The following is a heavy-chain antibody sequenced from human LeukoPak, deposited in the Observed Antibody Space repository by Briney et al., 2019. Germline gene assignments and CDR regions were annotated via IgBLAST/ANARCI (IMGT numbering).Heavy chain of an antibody. V-gene: IGHV3-21*04. CDR3: ARDKGDYDTSGSLFVF. D-gene: IGHD3-22*01. Sequence: SGGSLRLSCAASGFTFSTYSMNWVRQAPGKGLEWVSSITGSSGYIHYADSVKGRFTISRDNAKNSLYLQMNSLRAEDTAVYYCARDKGDYDTSGSLFVFGGQGTLVTVSS. CDR2: ITGSSGYI. CDR1: GFTFSTYS. J-gene: IGHJ4*02.